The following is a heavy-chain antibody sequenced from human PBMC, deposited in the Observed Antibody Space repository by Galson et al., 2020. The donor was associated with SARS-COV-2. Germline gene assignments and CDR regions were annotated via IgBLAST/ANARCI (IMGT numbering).Heavy chain of an antibody. J-gene: IGHJ4*02. CDR3: ARDSRAWALGYYFDY. CDR2: INPNSGGT. Sequence: GESLKISCKASGYIFTGYYIHWVRQAPGQGLEWMGWINPNSGGTNYAQKFQGRVTMTRDTSISTAYMELSRLRSDDTAVYYCARDSRAWALGYYFDYWGQGTLVTVSS. CDR1: GYIFTGYY. V-gene: IGHV1-2*02. D-gene: IGHD3-22*01.